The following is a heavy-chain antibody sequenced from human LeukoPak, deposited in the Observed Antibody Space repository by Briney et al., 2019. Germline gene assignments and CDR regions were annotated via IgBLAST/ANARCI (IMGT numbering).Heavy chain of an antibody. CDR2: IWYDGSNK. D-gene: IGHD6-19*01. J-gene: IGHJ4*02. CDR1: GFTFSSYG. V-gene: IGHV3-33*01. Sequence: GGSLRLSCAASGFTFSSYGMHWVRQAPGKGLEWVAVIWYDGSNKYYADSMKGRFTISRDTSKNTLYLQMNGLRAEDTAVYFCARDSSKRYSSGWQWGHYFDYWGQGTLVTVSS. CDR3: ARDSSKRYSSGWQWGHYFDY.